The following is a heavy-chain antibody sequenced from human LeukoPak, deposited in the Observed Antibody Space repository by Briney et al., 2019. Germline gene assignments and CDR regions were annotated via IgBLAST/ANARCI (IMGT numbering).Heavy chain of an antibody. D-gene: IGHD3-10*01. V-gene: IGHV4-39*07. Sequence: SETLSLTCSVSGGSISSGGYYWCWIRQHPGXXXXXXXXXXXSGSTYYNPSLKSRVNMSVDTSKNQISLKLRSVTAADTAVYYCARASGSYGSGSYYYYGMDVWGKGTTVTVSS. CDR1: GGSISSGGYY. CDR3: ARASGSYGSGSYYYYGMDV. CDR2: XXXSGST. J-gene: IGHJ6*04.